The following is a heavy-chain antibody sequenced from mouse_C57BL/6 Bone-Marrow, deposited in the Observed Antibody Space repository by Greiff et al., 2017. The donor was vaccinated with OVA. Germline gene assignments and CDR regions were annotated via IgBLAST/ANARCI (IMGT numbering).Heavy chain of an antibody. CDR3: ASIYYYGRGDMDY. CDR2: IWSGGST. V-gene: IGHV2-2*01. J-gene: IGHJ4*01. D-gene: IGHD1-1*01. CDR1: GFSLTSYG. Sequence: VKLQESGPGLVQPSQSLSITCTVSGFSLTSYGVHWVRQSPGKGLEWLGVIWSGGSTDYNAAFISRLSISKDNSKSQVFFKMNSLQADDTAIYYCASIYYYGRGDMDYWGQGTSVTVSS.